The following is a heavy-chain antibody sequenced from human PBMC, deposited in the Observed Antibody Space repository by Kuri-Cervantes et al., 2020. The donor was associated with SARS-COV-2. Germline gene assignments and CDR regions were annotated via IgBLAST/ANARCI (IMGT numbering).Heavy chain of an antibody. CDR3: ARQSPDQYSGSSQWFDP. CDR2: IYYSGST. CDR1: GCSVSSGSYY. Sequence: SETLSLTCTVSGCSVSSGSYYWSWIRQPPGKGLEWIGYIYYSGSTNYNPSLKSRVTISVDTSKNQFSLKLSSVTAADTAVYYCARQSPDQYSGSSQWFDPWGQGTLVTVSS. J-gene: IGHJ5*02. V-gene: IGHV4-61*01. D-gene: IGHD1-26*01.